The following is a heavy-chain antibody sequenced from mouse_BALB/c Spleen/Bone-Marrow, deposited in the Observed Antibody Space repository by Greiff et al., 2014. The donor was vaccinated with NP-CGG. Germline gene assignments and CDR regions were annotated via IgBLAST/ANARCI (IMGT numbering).Heavy chain of an antibody. Sequence: EVMLVESGGGLVQPGGSRKLSCAASGFTFSSFGMHWVRQAPEKGLEWVAYISSGSSTIYYADTVKGRFTISRDNPKNTLFLQMTSLRSEDTAMYYRASLTYYAMDYWGQGTSVTVSS. J-gene: IGHJ4*01. V-gene: IGHV5-17*02. CDR3: ASLTYYAMDY. CDR2: ISSGSSTI. CDR1: GFTFSSFG.